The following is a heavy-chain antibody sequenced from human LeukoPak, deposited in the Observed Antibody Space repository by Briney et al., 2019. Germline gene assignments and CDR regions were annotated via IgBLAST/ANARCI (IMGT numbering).Heavy chain of an antibody. CDR3: AREVEYSSGCPAN. CDR1: GFTVSSNY. V-gene: IGHV3-66*02. D-gene: IGHD6-19*01. CDR2: IYSGGDT. Sequence: PGGSLRLSCAASGFTVSSNYMSWVRQAPGKGLEWVSVIYSGGDTYYADSVKGRFTVSRDNSKNTLYLQMNSLRAEDTAAYYCAREVEYSSGCPANWGQGTLVTVSS. J-gene: IGHJ4*02.